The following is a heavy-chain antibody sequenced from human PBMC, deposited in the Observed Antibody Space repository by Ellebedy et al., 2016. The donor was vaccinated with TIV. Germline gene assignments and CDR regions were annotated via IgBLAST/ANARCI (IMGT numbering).Heavy chain of an antibody. V-gene: IGHV3-23*01. D-gene: IGHD3-10*01. CDR3: ARSFGSGSYHYFDY. CDR1: GFTFSNYA. J-gene: IGHJ4*02. Sequence: GGSLRLSCAASGFTFSNYAMTWVRQAPGKGLEWVSSISGSGTTTYYADSVKGRFTVSRDNSKNTLYLQMNSLRAEDTAVFYCARSFGSGSYHYFDYWGQGTLVTVSS. CDR2: ISGSGTTT.